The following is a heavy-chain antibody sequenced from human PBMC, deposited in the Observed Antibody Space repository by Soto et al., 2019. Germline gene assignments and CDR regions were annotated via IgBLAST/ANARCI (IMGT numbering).Heavy chain of an antibody. D-gene: IGHD6-6*01. V-gene: IGHV3-30*18. Sequence: GGSLRLSCAASGFTFSSYGMHWVRQAPGKGLEWVAVISYDGSNKYYADSVKGRFTISRDNSKNTLYLQMNSLRAEDTAVYYCAKDEAARPIRLFDDWGQGTLVTVSS. CDR1: GFTFSSYG. CDR2: ISYDGSNK. CDR3: AKDEAARPIRLFDD. J-gene: IGHJ4*02.